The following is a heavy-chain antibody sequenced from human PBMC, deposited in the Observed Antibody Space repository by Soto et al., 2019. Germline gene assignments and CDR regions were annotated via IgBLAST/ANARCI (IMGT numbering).Heavy chain of an antibody. D-gene: IGHD3-22*01. CDR3: AKGNYDSSGPVDY. CDR1: GFTFSSYA. Sequence: PGGSLRLSCAASGFTFSSYAMSWVRQAPGKGVEWVSAISGSGAGTYYRDSVKGRFTISRDNSKNTLYLQMNSLRAEDTAVYYCAKGNYDSSGPVDYWGQGTLVTVS. V-gene: IGHV3-23*01. J-gene: IGHJ4*02. CDR2: ISGSGAGT.